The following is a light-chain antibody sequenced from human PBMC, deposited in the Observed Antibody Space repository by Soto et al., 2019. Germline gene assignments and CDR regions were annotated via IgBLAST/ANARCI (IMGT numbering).Light chain of an antibody. CDR3: QQYGSSPIT. Sequence: IVMTQSPATLSLSRGERATLSCRASQSVSSSYLAWYQQKPGQAPRLLIYGASSRATGIPDRFSGSGSGTDFTLTISRLEPEDFAVYYCQQYGSSPITFGQGTKVDIK. V-gene: IGKV3-20*01. CDR2: GAS. CDR1: QSVSSSY. J-gene: IGKJ1*01.